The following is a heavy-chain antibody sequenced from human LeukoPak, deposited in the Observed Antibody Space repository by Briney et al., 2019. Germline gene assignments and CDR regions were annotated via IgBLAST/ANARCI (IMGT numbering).Heavy chain of an antibody. V-gene: IGHV3-23*01. CDR1: GFTFSNYA. Sequence: GGSLRLSCAASGFTFSNYAMSWGRQAPGKGLEWVSSISGSAYSTYYADSVKGRFTISRDNSKNTLYLQMNSLRAEDTAVYYCAKGEGYCSGGNCYYYYYMDVWGKGTTVTVSS. J-gene: IGHJ6*03. D-gene: IGHD2-15*01. CDR2: ISGSAYST. CDR3: AKGEGYCSGGNCYYYYYMDV.